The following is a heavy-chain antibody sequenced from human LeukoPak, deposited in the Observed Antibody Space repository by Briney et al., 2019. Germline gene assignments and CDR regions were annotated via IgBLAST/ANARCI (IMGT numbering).Heavy chain of an antibody. CDR3: ARGQQLASN. J-gene: IGHJ4*02. CDR2: INPNSGGT. CDR1: GYTFTGYY. V-gene: IGHV1-2*02. Sequence: ASVKASCKASGYTFTGYYIYWVRQAPGQGLEWMGWINPNSGGTNYAQKFQGRVTMTREMSISTAYMELSRLRSDDTAVYYCARGQQLASNWGQGALVTVSS. D-gene: IGHD6-13*01.